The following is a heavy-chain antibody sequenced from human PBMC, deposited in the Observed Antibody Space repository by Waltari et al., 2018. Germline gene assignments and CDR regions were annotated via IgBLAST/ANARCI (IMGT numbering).Heavy chain of an antibody. J-gene: IGHJ4*02. CDR3: ARSKVGATNAFDY. D-gene: IGHD1-26*01. V-gene: IGHV4-39*01. CDR1: GGSISSSSYY. CDR2: IYYSGST. Sequence: QLQLQESGPGLVKPSETLSLTCTVSGGSISSSSYYWGWIRQPPGKGLEWIGSIYYSGSTYYNPSLKSRVTISVDTSKNQFSLKLNSVTPEDTAVYYCARSKVGATNAFDYWGQGTLVTVSS.